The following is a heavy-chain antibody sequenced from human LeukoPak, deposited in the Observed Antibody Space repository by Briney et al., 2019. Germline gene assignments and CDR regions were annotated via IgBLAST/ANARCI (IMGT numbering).Heavy chain of an antibody. CDR2: IFYSGSA. CDR3: ARQGGTLNWFDP. J-gene: IGHJ5*02. CDR1: GGSTSSSSYY. D-gene: IGHD1-7*01. Sequence: SETLSLTCTVSGGSTSSSSYYWGWIRQPPGKGLEWIGSIFYSGSAYYNPSLKSRVAISVDTSKNQFSLKLSSVTAADTAVYYCARQGGTLNWFDPWGQGTLVTVSS. V-gene: IGHV4-39*01.